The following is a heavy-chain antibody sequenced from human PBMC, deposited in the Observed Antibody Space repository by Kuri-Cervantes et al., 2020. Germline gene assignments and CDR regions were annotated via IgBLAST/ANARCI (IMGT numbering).Heavy chain of an antibody. J-gene: IGHJ4*02. Sequence: GSLRLSCTVSGGSISSSSYYWGWIRQPPGKGLEWIGEINHSGSTNYNPSLKSRVTISVDTSKNQFSLKLSSVTAADTAVYYCARAPVVDIYRFDYWGQGTLVTVSS. V-gene: IGHV4-39*07. CDR1: GGSISSSSYY. CDR3: ARAPVVDIYRFDY. CDR2: INHSGST. D-gene: IGHD2-15*01.